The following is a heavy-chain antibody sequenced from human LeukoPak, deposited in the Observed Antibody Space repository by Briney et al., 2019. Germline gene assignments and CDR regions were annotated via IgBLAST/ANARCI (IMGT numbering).Heavy chain of an antibody. D-gene: IGHD2-8*01. J-gene: IGHJ6*02. CDR3: AKKLMYFYAMDV. Sequence: PGGSLRLSCAASGFTFSDYYMSWIRQAPGKGLEWVSYISSSSSYTNYADSVKGRFTISRDNAKNSLYLQMNSLRAEDTAVYYCAKKLMYFYAMDVWGQGTTVTVSS. CDR1: GFTFSDYY. V-gene: IGHV3-11*03. CDR2: ISSSSSYT.